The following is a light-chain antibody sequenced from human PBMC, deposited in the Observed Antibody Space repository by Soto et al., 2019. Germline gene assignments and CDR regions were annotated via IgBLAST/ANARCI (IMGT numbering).Light chain of an antibody. Sequence: QSVLTQPPSASGSPGQSVTISCTGTSSDVGGYNYVSWYQQHPGKAPKLMIYEVSKRPPGVPDRFSGSKSDNTASLTVSGLQAEDEADYYCSSYAGSNNLRVFGSGTKVTVL. CDR2: EVS. CDR1: SSDVGGYNY. J-gene: IGLJ1*01. V-gene: IGLV2-8*01. CDR3: SSYAGSNNLRV.